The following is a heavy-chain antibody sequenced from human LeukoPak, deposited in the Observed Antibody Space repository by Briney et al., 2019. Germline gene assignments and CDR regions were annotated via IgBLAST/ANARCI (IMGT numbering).Heavy chain of an antibody. Sequence: SQTLSLTCTVSGGSISSGSYYWSWIRQPAGKGLEWIGRIYTSGSTNYNPSLKSRVTISVDTSKNQFSLKLSSVTAADTAVYYCARSPYCSCTSCYSRTDAFDIWGQGTMVTVSS. J-gene: IGHJ3*02. D-gene: IGHD2-2*02. CDR3: ARSPYCSCTSCYSRTDAFDI. V-gene: IGHV4-61*02. CDR2: IYTSGST. CDR1: GGSISSGSYY.